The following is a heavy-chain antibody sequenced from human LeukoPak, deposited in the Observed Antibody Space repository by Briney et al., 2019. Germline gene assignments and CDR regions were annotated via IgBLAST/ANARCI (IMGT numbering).Heavy chain of an antibody. CDR3: ARSVVGATWVDY. D-gene: IGHD2-15*01. CDR2: INPNSGGT. J-gene: IGHJ4*02. CDR1: GYTFTGYY. V-gene: IGHV1-2*02. Sequence: APVKVSCKASGYTFTGYYMHWVRQAPGQGLEWMGWINPNSGGTNYAQKFQGRVTMTRDTSISTAYMELSRLRSDNTAVYYCARSVVGATWVDYWGQGTLVTSST.